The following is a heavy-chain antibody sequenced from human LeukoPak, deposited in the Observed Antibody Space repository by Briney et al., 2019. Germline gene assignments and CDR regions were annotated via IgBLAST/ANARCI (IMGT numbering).Heavy chain of an antibody. CDR1: GFTFSTYA. Sequence: PGGSLRLSCAASGFTFSTYAMNWVRQAPGKGLEWVSSISSSSGYIYYADSLKGRFTVSRDNANNSLYLEVNGLRAEDTAVYYCARDVQKWELPGFSAMDVWGQGTTATVSS. V-gene: IGHV3-21*01. D-gene: IGHD1-26*01. CDR2: ISSSSGYI. CDR3: ARDVQKWELPGFSAMDV. J-gene: IGHJ6*02.